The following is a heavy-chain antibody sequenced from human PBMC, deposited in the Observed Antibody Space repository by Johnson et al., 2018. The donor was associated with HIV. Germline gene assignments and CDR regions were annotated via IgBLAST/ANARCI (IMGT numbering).Heavy chain of an antibody. CDR2: ISSNGGST. CDR3: ARDRYSYGQPMHAFDI. J-gene: IGHJ3*02. CDR1: GFTFSSYA. V-gene: IGHV3-64*01. Sequence: EVQVVESGGGLVQPGGSLRLSCAASGFTFSSYAMHWVRQAPGKGLEYVSAISSNGGSTYYANSVKGRFTISRDNSKNTLYLQMGSLRAEDMAVYYCARDRYSYGQPMHAFDIWGQGTMVTVSS. D-gene: IGHD5-18*01.